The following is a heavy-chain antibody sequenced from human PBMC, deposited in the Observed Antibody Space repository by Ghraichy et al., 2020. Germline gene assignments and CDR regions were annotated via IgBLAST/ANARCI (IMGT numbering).Heavy chain of an antibody. CDR3: ARGTYYDFWSGYFMAY. Sequence: SETLSLTCTLSGGSFSSYYWNWIRQPPGKELEWIGYIYYSGITNYNPSLKSRVTISVDTSNNQFSLKLSSVTAADTAVYYCARGTYYDFWSGYFMAYWGQGTLVTGSS. J-gene: IGHJ4*02. CDR1: GGSFSSYY. CDR2: IYYSGIT. D-gene: IGHD3-3*01. V-gene: IGHV4-59*01.